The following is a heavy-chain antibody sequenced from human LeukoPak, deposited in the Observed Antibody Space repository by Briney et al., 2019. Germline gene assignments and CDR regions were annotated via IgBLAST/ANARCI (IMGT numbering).Heavy chain of an antibody. J-gene: IGHJ3*02. V-gene: IGHV3-23*01. CDR3: AKGSGGSSLDAFDI. CDR2: ISGSGGST. Sequence: PGGSLRLSCAASAFTFSNYAMSWVRQAPGKGLEWVSEISGSGGSTYYADSVKGRFTISRDNSKNTLYLQMNSLRAEDTAVYYCAKGSGGSSLDAFDIWGQGTMVTVSS. D-gene: IGHD2-15*01. CDR1: AFTFSNYA.